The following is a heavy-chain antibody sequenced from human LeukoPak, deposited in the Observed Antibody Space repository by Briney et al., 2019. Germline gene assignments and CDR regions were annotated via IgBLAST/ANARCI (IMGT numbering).Heavy chain of an antibody. CDR2: IYYSGST. V-gene: IGHV4-31*03. D-gene: IGHD6-13*01. Sequence: SETLSLTCTVSGGSISSGGYYWSWIRQHPGKGLEWIGYIYYSGSTYYNPSLKSRVTTSVDTSKNQFSLKLSSVTAADTAVYYCARVVAAGRDYYFDYWGQGTLVSVSS. CDR1: GGSISSGGYY. CDR3: ARVVAAGRDYYFDY. J-gene: IGHJ4*02.